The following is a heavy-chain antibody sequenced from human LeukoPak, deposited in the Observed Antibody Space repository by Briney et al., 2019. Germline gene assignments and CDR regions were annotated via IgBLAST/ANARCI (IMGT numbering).Heavy chain of an antibody. CDR2: IKSKTDGGTT. J-gene: IGHJ4*02. CDR1: EFTFSNVW. D-gene: IGHD3-10*01. CDR3: TTGLVLLWFGAFDY. V-gene: IGHV3-15*01. Sequence: GGSLRLSCAASEFTFSNVWMTWVRQAPGKGLEWVGRIKSKTDGGTTDYAAPVKGRLTISRDDSKNTVYLQMNSLKIEDTAVYYCTTGLVLLWFGAFDYWGQGTLVTVSS.